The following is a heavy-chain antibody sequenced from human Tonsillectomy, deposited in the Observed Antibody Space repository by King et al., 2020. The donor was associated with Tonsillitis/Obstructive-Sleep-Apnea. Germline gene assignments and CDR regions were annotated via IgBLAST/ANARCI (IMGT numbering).Heavy chain of an antibody. CDR2: IYWDDDK. CDR3: AREYCNYEQGYYYYGMDV. CDR1: GFSLSTSGVG. J-gene: IGHJ6*02. V-gene: IGHV2-5*02. D-gene: IGHD4-11*01. Sequence: ITLKESGPTLVKPTQTLTLTCTFSGFSLSTSGVGVGWIRQPPGKALEWLALIYWDDDKRYSPSLKSRLTITKDTSKNQVVLTMTNMDPVDTATYYCAREYCNYEQGYYYYGMDVWGQGTTVTVSS.